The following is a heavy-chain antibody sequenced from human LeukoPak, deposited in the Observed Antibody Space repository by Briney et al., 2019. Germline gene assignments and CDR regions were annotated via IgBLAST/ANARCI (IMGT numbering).Heavy chain of an antibody. CDR1: GGTFSSYA. J-gene: IGHJ4*02. V-gene: IGHV1-69*04. D-gene: IGHD4-23*01. CDR2: IIPILGIA. CDR3: ARGGDYGGRFDY. Sequence: ASVKVSCKASGGTFSSYAISWVRQAPGQGLEWMGRIIPILGIANYAQKFQGRVTITADKSTSTAYMELNSLRSEDTAVYYCARGGDYGGRFDYWGQGTLVTVSS.